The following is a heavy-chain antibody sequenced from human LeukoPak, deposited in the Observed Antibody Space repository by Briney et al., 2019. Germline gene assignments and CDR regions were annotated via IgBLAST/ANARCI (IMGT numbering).Heavy chain of an antibody. CDR2: MNPNSGNT. CDR3: ARGPSYYDSSGYYLDAFDI. J-gene: IGHJ3*02. CDR1: GYTFTSYD. D-gene: IGHD3-22*01. V-gene: IGHV1-8*01. Sequence: GASVKVSCKASGYTFTSYDINWVRQATGQGLEWMGWMNPNSGNTGYAQKFQGRVTMTRNTSISTAYMELSSLRSEDTAVYYCARGPSYYDSSGYYLDAFDIWGQGTMVTVSS.